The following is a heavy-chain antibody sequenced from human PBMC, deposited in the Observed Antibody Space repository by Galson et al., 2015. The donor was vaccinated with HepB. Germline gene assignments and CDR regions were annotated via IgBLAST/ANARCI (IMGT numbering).Heavy chain of an antibody. Sequence: SLRLSCAASGFTFGSYAMHWVRQAPGKGLEWVAVISYDGSNKYYADSVKGRFTISRDNSKNTLYLQMNSLRAEDTAVYYCARAPYDSSGYYYEFPDWYFDLWGRGTLVTVSS. CDR3: ARAPYDSSGYYYEFPDWYFDL. J-gene: IGHJ2*01. V-gene: IGHV3-30*04. D-gene: IGHD3-22*01. CDR1: GFTFGSYA. CDR2: ISYDGSNK.